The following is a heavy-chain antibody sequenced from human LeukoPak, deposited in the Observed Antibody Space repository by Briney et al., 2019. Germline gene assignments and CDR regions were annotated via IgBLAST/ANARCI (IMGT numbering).Heavy chain of an antibody. D-gene: IGHD3-3*02. CDR3: ARDRDVLGY. Sequence: PGGSLRLSCTASGFSFGAYLISWVRQAPGKGLEWVSYISSSGSTIYYADSVKGRFTISRDNAKNSLYLQMNSLRAEDTAVYYCARDRDVLGYWGQGTLVTVSS. J-gene: IGHJ4*02. CDR1: GFSFGAYL. CDR2: ISSSGSTI. V-gene: IGHV3-11*01.